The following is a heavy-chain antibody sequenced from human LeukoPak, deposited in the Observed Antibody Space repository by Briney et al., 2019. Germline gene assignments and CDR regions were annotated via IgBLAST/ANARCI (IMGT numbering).Heavy chain of an antibody. CDR2: IYYSGST. CDR1: GGSISNSSYY. Sequence: SETLSLTCTVSGGSISNSSYYWGWIRQPPGKGPEGIGSIYYSGSTYYNPPLKSRVTISVDTSKNPFSLKLSSVTAADTAVYYCASSYSGSYYGFDYWGQGTLVTVSS. V-gene: IGHV4-39*01. J-gene: IGHJ4*02. D-gene: IGHD1-26*01. CDR3: ASSYSGSYYGFDY.